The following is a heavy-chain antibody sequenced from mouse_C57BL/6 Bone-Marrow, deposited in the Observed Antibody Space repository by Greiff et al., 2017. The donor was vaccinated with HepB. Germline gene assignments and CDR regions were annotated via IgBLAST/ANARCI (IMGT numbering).Heavy chain of an antibody. D-gene: IGHD1-1*01. CDR1: GFTFSSYG. V-gene: IGHV5-6*01. J-gene: IGHJ2*01. CDR3: ARRLVLYCDY. Sequence: DVQLQESGGDLVKPGGSLKLSCAASGFTFSSYGMSWVRQTPDKRLEWVATISSGGSYTYYPDSVKGRFTISRDNAKNTLYLQMSSLKSEDTAMYYCARRLVLYCDYWGQGTTLTVSS. CDR2: ISSGGSYT.